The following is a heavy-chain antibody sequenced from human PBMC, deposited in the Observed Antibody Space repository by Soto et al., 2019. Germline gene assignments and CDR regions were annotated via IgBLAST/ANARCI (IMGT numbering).Heavy chain of an antibody. J-gene: IGHJ4*02. D-gene: IGHD2-8*02. Sequence: QPVGSLRLSCEASVFIFSSYAMNCVRHSPGKWLQWVSSITGSSDYTSYIASVKGRFTISRDNSKNTLYLQMNSLRAEDTAVYFCAKEKTPGPTYALHYWNQAALVTLSS. V-gene: IGHV3-23*01. CDR3: AKEKTPGPTYALHY. CDR2: ITGSSDYT. CDR1: VFIFSSYA.